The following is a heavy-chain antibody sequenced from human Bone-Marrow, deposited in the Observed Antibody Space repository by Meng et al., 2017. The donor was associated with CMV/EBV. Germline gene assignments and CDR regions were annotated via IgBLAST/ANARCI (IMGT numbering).Heavy chain of an antibody. CDR2: TSWNSGSI. V-gene: IGHV3-9*01. D-gene: IGHD1-26*01. CDR1: EFTFSNFA. J-gene: IGHJ4*02. Sequence: SLKISCAASEFTFSNFAMNWVRQAPGKGLEWVSGTSWNSGSIGYADSVKGRFTISRDNAKNSLYLQMNSLRAEDTALYYCAKDTYSGSYFDYWGQGTLVTVSS. CDR3: AKDTYSGSYFDY.